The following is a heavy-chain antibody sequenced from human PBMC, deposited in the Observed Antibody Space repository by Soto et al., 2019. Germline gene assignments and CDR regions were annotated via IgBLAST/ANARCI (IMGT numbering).Heavy chain of an antibody. CDR1: GGTFSSYA. Sequence: QVQLVQSGAEVKKPGSSVKVSCKASGGTFSSYAISWVRQAPGQGLEWMGGIIPIFGTANYAQKFQGRVTITADESTSTAYMELSSLRSEDTAVYYCARVGSGSYPVREYYYYGMDVWGQGTTVTVSS. V-gene: IGHV1-69*01. J-gene: IGHJ6*02. CDR3: ARVGSGSYPVREYYYYGMDV. D-gene: IGHD1-26*01. CDR2: IIPIFGTA.